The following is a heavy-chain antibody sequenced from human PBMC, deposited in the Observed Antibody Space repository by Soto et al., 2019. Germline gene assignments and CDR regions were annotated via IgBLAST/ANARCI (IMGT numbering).Heavy chain of an antibody. J-gene: IGHJ4*02. CDR1: GGSCSGYY. D-gene: IGHD6-13*01. Sequence: PSETLSLTCAVYGGSCSGYYWSWIRQPPGKGLEWIGEINHSGSTNYNPSLKSRVTISVDTSKNQFSLKLSSVTAADTAVYYCARRANSSSWFQDYWGQGTLVTVSS. V-gene: IGHV4-34*01. CDR3: ARRANSSSWFQDY. CDR2: INHSGST.